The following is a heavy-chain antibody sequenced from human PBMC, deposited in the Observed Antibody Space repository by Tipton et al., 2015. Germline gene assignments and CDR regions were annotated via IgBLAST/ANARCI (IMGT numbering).Heavy chain of an antibody. V-gene: IGHV4-38-2*01. CDR1: GYSISSGYY. Sequence: TLSLTCDVSGYSISSGYYWSWIRQPPGKGLEWIGSFFHSGNTFHNPSLRSRVIISVDTSKNQISLTVTSVTAADTAVYYCARHLEMPTNQELFDYWGQGTLVTVSS. CDR2: FFHSGNT. J-gene: IGHJ4*02. CDR3: ARHLEMPTNQELFDY. D-gene: IGHD5-24*01.